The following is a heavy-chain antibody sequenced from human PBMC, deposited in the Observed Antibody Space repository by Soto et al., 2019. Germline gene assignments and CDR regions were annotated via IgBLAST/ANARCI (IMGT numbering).Heavy chain of an antibody. CDR1: GFTFSSYS. V-gene: IGHV3-48*01. J-gene: IGHJ3*02. Sequence: GGSLRLSCAASGFTFSSYSMNWVRQAPGKGLEWVSYISSGSSTIYYADSVKGRFTISRDNAKNSLYLQMNSLRAEDTAVYYCARDRRYCSGGSCPHAFDIWGQGTMVTVSS. CDR2: ISSGSSTI. D-gene: IGHD2-15*01. CDR3: ARDRRYCSGGSCPHAFDI.